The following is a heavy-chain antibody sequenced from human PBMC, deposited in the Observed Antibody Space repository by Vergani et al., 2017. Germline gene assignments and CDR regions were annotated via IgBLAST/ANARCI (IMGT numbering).Heavy chain of an antibody. CDR2: IYWNDDK. Sequence: QITLKESGPTLVKPTQPLTLTCTFSGFSLSTSGVGVGWLRQPPGKALVWLALIYWNDDKRYSPSLKSRLTITKDTSKNQVVLTMTNMDPVDTATYYCAHSSGWGCFDHWGQGTLVTVSS. J-gene: IGHJ5*02. V-gene: IGHV2-5*01. D-gene: IGHD6-19*01. CDR3: AHSSGWGCFDH. CDR1: GFSLSTSGVG.